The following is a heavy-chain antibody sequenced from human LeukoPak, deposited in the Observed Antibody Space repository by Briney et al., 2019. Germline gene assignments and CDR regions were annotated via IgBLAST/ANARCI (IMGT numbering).Heavy chain of an antibody. Sequence: SETLSLTCAVYGGSFSGYYWSWIRQPPGKGLEWIGEINHSGSTNYNPSLKSRVTISVDTSKNQFSLKLSSVTAADTAVYYCARGGYDYGDFFDYWGQGTLATVSS. V-gene: IGHV4-34*01. J-gene: IGHJ4*02. CDR1: GGSFSGYY. D-gene: IGHD4-17*01. CDR3: ARGGYDYGDFFDY. CDR2: INHSGST.